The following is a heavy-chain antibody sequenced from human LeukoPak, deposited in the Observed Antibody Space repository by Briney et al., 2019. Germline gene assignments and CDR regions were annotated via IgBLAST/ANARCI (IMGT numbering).Heavy chain of an antibody. V-gene: IGHV1-2*02. Sequence: GASVKVSCKASGYTFTGYYMHWVRQAPGQGLEWMGWINPNSGGTNYAQKFQDRVTMTRDTSISTAYMELSRLRSDDTAVYYCARVGHNSGYETYYYGMDVWGQGTTVTVSS. J-gene: IGHJ6*02. D-gene: IGHD5-12*01. CDR3: ARVGHNSGYETYYYGMDV. CDR2: INPNSGGT. CDR1: GYTFTGYY.